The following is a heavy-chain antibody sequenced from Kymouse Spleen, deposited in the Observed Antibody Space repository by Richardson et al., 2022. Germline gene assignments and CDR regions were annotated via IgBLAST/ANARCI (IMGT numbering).Heavy chain of an antibody. V-gene: IGHV3-20*d01. Sequence: EVQLVESGGGVVRPGGSLRLSCAASGFTFDDYGMSWVRQAPGKGLEWVSGINWNGGSTGYADSVKGRFTISRDNAKNSLYLQMNSLRAEDTALYYCARENCTNGVCYNYYYYGMDVWGQGTTVTVSS. D-gene: IGHD2-8*01. CDR2: INWNGGST. CDR1: GFTFDDYG. J-gene: IGHJ6*02. CDR3: ARENCTNGVCYNYYYYGMDV.